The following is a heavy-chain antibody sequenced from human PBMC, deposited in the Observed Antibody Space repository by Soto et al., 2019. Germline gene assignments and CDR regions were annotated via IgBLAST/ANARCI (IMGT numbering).Heavy chain of an antibody. CDR3: ARVAGVTNWFDP. J-gene: IGHJ5*02. CDR2: IYHSGST. CDR1: GGSIRSSDW. D-gene: IGHD3-10*01. Sequence: PSETLSLTCGVSGGSIRSSDWWSWVRQPPGKGLEWIGEIYHSGSTNYNPSLKSRVTISVDKSKNQFSLKLSSVTAADTAVYYCARVAGVTNWFDPWGQGTLVTVSS. V-gene: IGHV4-4*02.